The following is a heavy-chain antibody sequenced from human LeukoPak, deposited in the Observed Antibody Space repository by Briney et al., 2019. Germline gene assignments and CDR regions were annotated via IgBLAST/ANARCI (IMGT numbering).Heavy chain of an antibody. V-gene: IGHV3-43*02. CDR2: LSGDGYST. CDR1: GFTFDDYA. J-gene: IGHJ6*02. CDR3: ASSGWSSYYGMDV. Sequence: PGGSLRLSCAASGFTFDDYAMHWVRQALGKGLEWVSLLSGDGYSTYYADSVKGRFTISRDNSKNSLYLQMNSLRTEDTALYYCASSGWSSYYGMDVWGQGTTVTVSS. D-gene: IGHD6-19*01.